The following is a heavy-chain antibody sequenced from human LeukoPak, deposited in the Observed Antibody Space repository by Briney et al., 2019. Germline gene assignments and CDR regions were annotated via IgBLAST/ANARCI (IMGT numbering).Heavy chain of an antibody. CDR1: GGSISTSNYY. J-gene: IGHJ4*02. Sequence: SETLSLTCTVSGGSISTSNYYWGWIRQPPGKGLEWIGNIFYSGSTYYSPSVKSRVTISLDTSRNQFSLKLNSVTAADTAVYYCARAPDIGMGRNGFDYWGQGTLVTVSS. CDR3: ARAPDIGMGRNGFDY. D-gene: IGHD5-18*01. V-gene: IGHV4-39*07. CDR2: IFYSGST.